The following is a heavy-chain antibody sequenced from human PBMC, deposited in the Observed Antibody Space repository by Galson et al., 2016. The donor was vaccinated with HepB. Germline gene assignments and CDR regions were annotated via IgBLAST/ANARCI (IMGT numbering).Heavy chain of an antibody. V-gene: IGHV3-53*01. CDR1: EFTVSSNY. CDR3: ARDQGNYYYYGMDV. CDR2: IYSGGTT. J-gene: IGHJ6*02. Sequence: SLRLSCAASEFTVSSNYMSWVRQAPGKGLEWVSVIYSGGTTYYADSVKGRFTISRDNSKNTLYLQMNILRAEDTAVYYCARDQGNYYYYGMDVWGQGTTVTVSS.